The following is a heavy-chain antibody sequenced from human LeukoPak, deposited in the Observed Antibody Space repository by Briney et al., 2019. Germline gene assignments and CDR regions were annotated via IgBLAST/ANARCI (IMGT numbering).Heavy chain of an antibody. D-gene: IGHD6-19*01. J-gene: IGHJ6*03. CDR2: ISAYNGNT. CDR1: GYTFTSYG. CDR3: ARDGSGSQQWLVRRYYYYYMDV. Sequence: VASVKVSCKASGYTFTSYGISWVRQAPGQGLEWMGWISAYNGNTNYAQKLQGRVTMTTDTSTSTAYMELRSLRSDDTAVYYCARDGSGSQQWLVRRYYYYYMDVWGKGTTVTISS. V-gene: IGHV1-18*01.